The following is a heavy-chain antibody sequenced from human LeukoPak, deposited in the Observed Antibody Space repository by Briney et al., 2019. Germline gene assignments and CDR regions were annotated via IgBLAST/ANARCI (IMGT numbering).Heavy chain of an antibody. J-gene: IGHJ4*02. CDR1: GYSFTGYW. Sequence: GESLKISCKGSGYSFTGYWIAWVRQMPGKGLECMGIIFPGDSDTRYSPSFQGNVTISADKSISTAYLQWSSLKASDTAIYYCARSGELDYWGQGTLVTVSS. CDR3: ARSGELDY. D-gene: IGHD1-26*01. CDR2: IFPGDSDT. V-gene: IGHV5-51*01.